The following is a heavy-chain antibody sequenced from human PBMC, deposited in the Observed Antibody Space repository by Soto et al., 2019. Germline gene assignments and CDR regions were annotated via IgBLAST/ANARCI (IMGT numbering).Heavy chain of an antibody. V-gene: IGHV4-31*03. CDR2: IYYSGST. CDR3: ARVSDYYYYGMDV. CDR1: GGSISSGGYY. J-gene: IGHJ6*02. Sequence: QVQLQESGPGLVKPSQTLSLTCTVSGGSISSGGYYWSWIRQHPGKGLEWIGYIYYSGSTYYNPSLKSRVTRAVDTSTNQFSRKLSSVTAADTAVYYCARVSDYYYYGMDVWGQGTTVTVSS.